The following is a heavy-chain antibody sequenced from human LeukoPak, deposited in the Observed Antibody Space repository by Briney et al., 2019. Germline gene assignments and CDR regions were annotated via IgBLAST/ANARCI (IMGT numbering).Heavy chain of an antibody. CDR2: IYYSGST. J-gene: IGHJ4*02. CDR3: ARDGWIAAAGTTG. V-gene: IGHV4-39*07. Sequence: PSETLSLTCTVSGGSISSSSYYWGWIRQPPGKGLEWIGSIYYSGSTYYNPSLKSRVTISVDTSKNQFSLKLSSVTAADTAVYYCARDGWIAAAGTTGWGQGTLVTVS. D-gene: IGHD6-13*01. CDR1: GGSISSSSYY.